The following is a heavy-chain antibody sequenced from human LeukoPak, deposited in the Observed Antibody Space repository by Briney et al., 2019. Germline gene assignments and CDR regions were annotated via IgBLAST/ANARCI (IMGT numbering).Heavy chain of an antibody. Sequence: GSLRLSCAASGFTVSSNYMSWVRQAPGKGLEWVSVIYSGGSTYYADSVKGRFTISRDNSKNTLYLQMNSLRAEDTAVYYCARLSGSYYYFDYWGQGTLVTVSS. CDR2: IYSGGST. CDR1: GFTVSSNY. D-gene: IGHD1-26*01. J-gene: IGHJ4*02. CDR3: ARLSGSYYYFDY. V-gene: IGHV3-53*01.